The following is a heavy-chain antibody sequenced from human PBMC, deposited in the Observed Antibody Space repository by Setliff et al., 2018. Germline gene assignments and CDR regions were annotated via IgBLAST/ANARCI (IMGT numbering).Heavy chain of an antibody. Sequence: GGSLRLSCAASGFTFSSYGMHWVRQAPGKGLEWVAVIWYDGINKYYADSVKGRFTISRDISKNTLYLQMNNLRAEDTAVYYCAKELAVAGSCIDYWGQGTLVTVSS. V-gene: IGHV3-33*06. J-gene: IGHJ4*02. D-gene: IGHD6-19*01. CDR1: GFTFSSYG. CDR2: IWYDGINK. CDR3: AKELAVAGSCIDY.